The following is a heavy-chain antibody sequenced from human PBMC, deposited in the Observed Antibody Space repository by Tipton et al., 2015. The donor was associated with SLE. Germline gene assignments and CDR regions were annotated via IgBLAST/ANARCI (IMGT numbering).Heavy chain of an antibody. CDR2: IYYSGST. Sequence: TLSLTCTVSGGSISTYYWTWIRQPPGKGLEWIGDIYYSGSTNYNPSLKSRVTISVDTSKIQFSLKLSSVTAADTAVYYCARGRLLEWLSTYYYYYGMDVWGHGTTVTVSS. V-gene: IGHV4-59*12. J-gene: IGHJ6*02. CDR3: ARGRLLEWLSTYYYYYGMDV. D-gene: IGHD3-3*01. CDR1: GGSISTYY.